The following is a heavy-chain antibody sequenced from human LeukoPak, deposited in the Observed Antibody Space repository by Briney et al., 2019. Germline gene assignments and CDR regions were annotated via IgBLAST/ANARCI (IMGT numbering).Heavy chain of an antibody. Sequence: GGSLRLSCAASGFTFDDYGMSWVRQAPGKGLEWVSGINWNGGSTDYADSVKGRFTISRDNAKNSLFLQMNSLRAEDTAVYYCARGHYYGMDVWGKGTTVTISS. J-gene: IGHJ6*04. CDR2: INWNGGST. CDR3: ARGHYYGMDV. V-gene: IGHV3-20*04. CDR1: GFTFDDYG.